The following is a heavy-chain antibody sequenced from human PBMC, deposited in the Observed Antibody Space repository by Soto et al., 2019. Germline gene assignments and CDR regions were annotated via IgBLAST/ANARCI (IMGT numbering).Heavy chain of an antibody. J-gene: IGHJ4*02. V-gene: IGHV1-18*01. CDR2: ISAYNGNT. CDR3: SRDEIGEYYDSTGPDY. Sequence: GASVKVSCKASGYTFTSYGISWVRQAPGQGLERMGWISAYNGNTNDAQKRQGRVTMTKDTSTSTAYMELRSLRSDDTAVYFCSRDEIGEYYDSTGPDYWGQGTLVTVSS. CDR1: GYTFTSYG. D-gene: IGHD3-22*01.